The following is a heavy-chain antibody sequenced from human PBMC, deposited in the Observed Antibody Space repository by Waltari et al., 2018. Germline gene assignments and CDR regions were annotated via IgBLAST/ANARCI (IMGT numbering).Heavy chain of an antibody. V-gene: IGHV4-39*01. J-gene: IGHJ3*01. CDR3: ATYIGASVGTAAFDV. CDR1: GVSINSNRHS. D-gene: IGHD5-12*01. Sequence: QLQLQESGPRLVRPSETLSPICRLSGVSINSNRHSGAWIRPSPGQGLEWIGAVSYSGTTYINPSLKSRVSVSRDTSKNQVSLILGSVTAADMAVYYCATYIGASVGTAAFDVWGQGTMVTVSS. CDR2: VSYSGTT.